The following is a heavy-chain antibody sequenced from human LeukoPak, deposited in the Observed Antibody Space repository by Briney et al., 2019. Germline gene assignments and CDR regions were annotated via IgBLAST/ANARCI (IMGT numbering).Heavy chain of an antibody. CDR3: ARDSPYPIAVAGTFDY. CDR1: GFTFDDYV. V-gene: IGHV3-20*04. Sequence: GGSLRLSCAASGFTFDDYVMSWVRQAPGKGLEWVSGINWNGGSTGYADSVKGRFTISRDNAKNSLYLQMNSLRAEDTALYYCARDSPYPIAVAGTFDYWGQGTLVTVSS. CDR2: INWNGGST. J-gene: IGHJ4*02. D-gene: IGHD6-19*01.